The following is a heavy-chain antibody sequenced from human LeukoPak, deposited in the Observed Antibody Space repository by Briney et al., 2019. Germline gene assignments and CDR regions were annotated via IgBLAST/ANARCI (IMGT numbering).Heavy chain of an antibody. J-gene: IGHJ4*02. CDR3: ARDLRVGAINFDY. Sequence: GGSLRLSCAASGFTFSSYKMNWVRQAPGKGLEGVSHISSSGSPIYYADSVKGRFTISRDNAKNSLYLQMNSLRPEDTAVYYCARDLRVGAINFDYWGQGILVTVSP. CDR1: GFTFSSYK. CDR2: ISSSGSPI. V-gene: IGHV3-48*03. D-gene: IGHD1-26*01.